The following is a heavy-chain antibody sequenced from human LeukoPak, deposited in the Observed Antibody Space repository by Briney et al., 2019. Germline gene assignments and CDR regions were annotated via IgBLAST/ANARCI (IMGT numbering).Heavy chain of an antibody. CDR3: ARDRMVGYYHYGMDV. Sequence: PGGSLRLSCAASGFIFSDYWMHWVRQAPGKGLVWVSRINSDGSTTSYADSVKGRFTISRDNARNTLYLQMDSLRAEDTAVYYCARDRMVGYYHYGMDVWGQGTTVSVSS. D-gene: IGHD2-8*01. CDR2: INSDGSTT. V-gene: IGHV3-74*01. CDR1: GFIFSDYW. J-gene: IGHJ6*02.